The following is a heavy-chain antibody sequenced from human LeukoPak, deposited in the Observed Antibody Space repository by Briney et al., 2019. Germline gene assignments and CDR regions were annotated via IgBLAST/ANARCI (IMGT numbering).Heavy chain of an antibody. CDR1: GFIFSSFT. CDR2: ISSDSKSI. V-gene: IGHV3-21*01. J-gene: IGHJ4*02. D-gene: IGHD4-17*01. CDR3: TRGSYGDYGY. Sequence: PGRSLRLSCAASGFIFSSFTMNWVRQAPGKGLEWVSSISSDSKSIYYADSVKGRFIISRDNAKNSLFLQMDSLRAEDTALYYCTRGSYGDYGYWGQGTLVTVSS.